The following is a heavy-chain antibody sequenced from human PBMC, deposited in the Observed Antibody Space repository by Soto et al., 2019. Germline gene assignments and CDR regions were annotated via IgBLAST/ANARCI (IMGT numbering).Heavy chain of an antibody. Sequence: GGSLRLSCAASGFTFSSYSMNWVRQAPGKGLEWVSYISSSSSTIYYADSVKGRFTISRDNAKNSLYLQMNSLRAEDTAVYYCARSGDGDYYYYYYMDVWGKGTTVTVSS. J-gene: IGHJ6*03. V-gene: IGHV3-48*01. CDR1: GFTFSSYS. CDR2: ISSSSSTI. CDR3: ARSGDGDYYYYYYMDV. D-gene: IGHD4-17*01.